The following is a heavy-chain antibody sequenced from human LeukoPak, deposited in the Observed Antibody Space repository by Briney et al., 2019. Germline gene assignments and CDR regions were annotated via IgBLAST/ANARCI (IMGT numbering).Heavy chain of an antibody. D-gene: IGHD1-26*01. CDR1: GFTFSSYA. CDR2: ISYDGSNE. V-gene: IGHV3-30-3*01. CDR3: AKGVGATSVFDY. Sequence: PGGSLRLSCAASGFTFSSYAMHWVRQAPGKGLEWVAVISYDGSNEYYADSVKGRFTISRDNSKNTLYLQMNSLRAEDTAVYYCAKGVGATSVFDYWGQGTLVTVSS. J-gene: IGHJ4*02.